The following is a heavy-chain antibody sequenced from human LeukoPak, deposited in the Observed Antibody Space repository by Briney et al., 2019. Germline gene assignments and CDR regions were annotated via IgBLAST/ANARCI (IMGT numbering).Heavy chain of an antibody. CDR1: GGTFSSYA. J-gene: IGHJ6*03. CDR2: IIPIFGTA. D-gene: IGHD1/OR15-1a*01. CDR3: ARGTAYYYYMDV. V-gene: IGHV1-69*13. Sequence: SVKVSCKASGGTFSSYAISWVRQAPGQGLEWMGGIIPIFGTANYAQKFQGRVTITADESTSTAYMELSSLRSEDTAVYYCARGTAYYYYMDVWGKGTTVTVSS.